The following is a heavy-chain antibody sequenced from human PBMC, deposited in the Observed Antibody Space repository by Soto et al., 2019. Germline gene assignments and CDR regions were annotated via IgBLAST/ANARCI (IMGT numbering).Heavy chain of an antibody. J-gene: IGHJ4*02. CDR2: IMTVFDTT. V-gene: IGHV1-69*06. Sequence: QGQLVQSEAGVKQPGSSVKGSCKASGGTFSSQSLSWVRQAPGQGPEWLGGIMTVFDTTHYAQNFQDRLTISADTSTTTVDMELRSLRSEDTAVYFCAREATLVSGPTFDHWGQGILVTVSS. CDR1: GGTFSSQS. D-gene: IGHD1-26*01. CDR3: AREATLVSGPTFDH.